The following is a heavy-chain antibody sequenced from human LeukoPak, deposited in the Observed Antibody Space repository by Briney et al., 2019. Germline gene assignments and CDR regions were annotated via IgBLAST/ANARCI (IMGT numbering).Heavy chain of an antibody. V-gene: IGHV4-34*01. CDR2: INHSGST. Sequence: SETLSLTCAVSGGSISSYYWSWIRQPPGKGLEWIGEINHSGSTNYNPSLKSRVTISVDTSKNQFSLKLSSVTAADTAVYYCARARLLDYYGSGSYWRSRVGHYGMDVWGQGTTVTVSS. D-gene: IGHD3-10*01. J-gene: IGHJ6*02. CDR1: GGSISSYY. CDR3: ARARLLDYYGSGSYWRSRVGHYGMDV.